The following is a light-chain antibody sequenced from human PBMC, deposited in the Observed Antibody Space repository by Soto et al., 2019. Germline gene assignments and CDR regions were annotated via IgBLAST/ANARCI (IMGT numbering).Light chain of an antibody. CDR2: AAS. Sequence: DIQMTQSPSTLSASVGDRVTITCQASQSISSYLNWYQQKPGKAPKLLIYAASSLQSGVPSRFSGSGSGTDFTLTISSLQPEDFATYYCQRSYSTRTWTFGQGTKVDIK. CDR3: QRSYSTRTWT. V-gene: IGKV1-39*01. J-gene: IGKJ1*01. CDR1: QSISSY.